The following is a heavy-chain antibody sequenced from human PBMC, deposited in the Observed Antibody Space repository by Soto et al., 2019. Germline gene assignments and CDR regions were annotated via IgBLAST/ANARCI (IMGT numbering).Heavy chain of an antibody. Sequence: DVQLVESGGGLVKPGGSLRLSCAASGFTFSDFTMNWVRQAPGKGLEWVSSISSSSDDIYYADSVKGRFTISRDNAKNSVFLQMNSLRAEDTAVYYCARDGFNFDYCGQGTLVTVSS. V-gene: IGHV3-21*01. CDR2: ISSSSDDI. CDR3: ARDGFNFDY. D-gene: IGHD2-2*03. CDR1: GFTFSDFT. J-gene: IGHJ4*02.